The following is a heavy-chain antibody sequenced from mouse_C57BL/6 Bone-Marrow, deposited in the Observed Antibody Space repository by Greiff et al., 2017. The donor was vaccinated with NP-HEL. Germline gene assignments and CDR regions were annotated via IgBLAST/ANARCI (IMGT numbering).Heavy chain of an antibody. V-gene: IGHV1-22*01. CDR2: INPNNGGT. Sequence: VQLKESGPELVKPGASVKMSCKASGYTFTDYNMHWVKQSHGKSLEWIGYINPNNGGTSYNQKFKGKATLTVNKSSSTAYMELRSLTSEDSAVYYCARYSRQRRSTMTDYWGQGTTLTVSS. J-gene: IGHJ2*01. CDR3: ARYSRQRRSTMTDY. CDR1: GYTFTDYN. D-gene: IGHD2-4*01.